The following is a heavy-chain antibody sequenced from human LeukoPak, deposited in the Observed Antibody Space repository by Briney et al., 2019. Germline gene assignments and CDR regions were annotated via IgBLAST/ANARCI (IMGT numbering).Heavy chain of an antibody. V-gene: IGHV4-59*01. D-gene: IGHD3-10*01. CDR2: SSYSGST. CDR3: ARGRLGGSGSYYNVLDY. J-gene: IGHJ4*02. Sequence: PSEPLSLTCTVSSDSISSSYWSWIRQPPGKGLEWIGYSSYSGSTNYNPSLKSRVTISVDTSRNQFSLKLSSVTAADTAVYYCARGRLGGSGSYYNVLDYWGQGTLVTVSS. CDR1: SDSISSSY.